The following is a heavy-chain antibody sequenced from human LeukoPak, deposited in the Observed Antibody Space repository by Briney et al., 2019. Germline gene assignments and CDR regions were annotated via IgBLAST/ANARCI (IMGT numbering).Heavy chain of an antibody. J-gene: IGHJ4*02. D-gene: IGHD3-10*01. CDR2: ISYDGGNT. CDR3: ARDSTYYYGSWSSGPHYYDY. CDR1: GFTYSSYA. Sequence: GGSLRLSRASSGFTYSSYAMHWVRQAPGKGLEWVAVISYDGGNTHFADSVTGGFTIYRHNPKNTLYLQLNSMRTEDTAVYYCARDSTYYYGSWSSGPHYYDYWGQGPLVTVSS. V-gene: IGHV3-30*01.